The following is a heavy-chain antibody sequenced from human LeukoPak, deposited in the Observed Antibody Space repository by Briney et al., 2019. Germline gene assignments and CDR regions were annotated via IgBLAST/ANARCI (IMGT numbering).Heavy chain of an antibody. Sequence: GGSLRLSCAASGFTFSSYSMNWVRQAPGKGLEWVSSISSSSSYIYYADSVKGRFTIPRDNAKNSLYLQMNSLRAEDTAVYYCARDPSDGYNSGDNWFDPWGQGTLVTVSS. CDR3: ARDPSDGYNSGDNWFDP. CDR1: GFTFSSYS. D-gene: IGHD5-24*01. V-gene: IGHV3-21*01. J-gene: IGHJ5*02. CDR2: ISSSSSYI.